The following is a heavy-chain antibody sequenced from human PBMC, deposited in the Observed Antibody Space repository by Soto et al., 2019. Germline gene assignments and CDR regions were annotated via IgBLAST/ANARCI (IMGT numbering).Heavy chain of an antibody. D-gene: IGHD5-12*01. J-gene: IGHJ4*02. CDR3: AAEGSSSAYIFFVY. CDR2: IKSKGSGGTT. V-gene: IGHV3-15*01. CDR1: GFGFRDTW. Sequence: PGGSLRLSCAASGFGFRDTWMSWVRQAPGKGLEWVGRIKSKGSGGTTDYAEPVKGRFTISRDDSKETVFLQMSSLKTEDTALYYCAAEGSSSAYIFFVYWGQGTPVTVSS.